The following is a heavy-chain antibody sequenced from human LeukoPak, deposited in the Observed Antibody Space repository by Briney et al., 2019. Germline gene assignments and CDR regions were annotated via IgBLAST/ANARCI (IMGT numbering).Heavy chain of an antibody. CDR3: ARDQGDYWFGWFDP. J-gene: IGHJ5*02. CDR2: VSGSGGST. D-gene: IGHD4-17*01. CDR1: GFTFSNYD. V-gene: IGHV3-23*01. Sequence: PGGSLRLSCGASGFTFSNYDMSWVRQAPAKGLEWVSVVSGSGGSTYYADSVKGRFTISRDNSKNTLYLQMNSLRAEDTAVYYCARDQGDYWFGWFDPWGQGTLVTVSS.